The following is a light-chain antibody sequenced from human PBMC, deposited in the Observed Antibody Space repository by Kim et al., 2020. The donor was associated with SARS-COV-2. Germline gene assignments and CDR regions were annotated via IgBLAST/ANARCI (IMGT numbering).Light chain of an antibody. CDR2: DAS. J-gene: IGKJ1*01. V-gene: IGKV3-15*01. CDR1: QSANSN. Sequence: EIVMTQSPAILSVSPGERATLSCSASQSANSNLAWYQHKPGQAPRLLIYDASTRATGIPARFSGSGSGTGFTLTISSLQSEDFAVYYCQQYNNWPPRWTFGQGTKVDIK. CDR3: QQYNNWPPRWT.